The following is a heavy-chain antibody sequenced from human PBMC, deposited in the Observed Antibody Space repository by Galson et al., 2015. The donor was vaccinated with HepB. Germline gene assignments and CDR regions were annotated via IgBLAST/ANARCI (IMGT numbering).Heavy chain of an antibody. J-gene: IGHJ4*02. D-gene: IGHD3-16*01. CDR2: ISGDTAKI. V-gene: IGHV3-23*01. Sequence: SLRLSCAASGFTFSTYAMNWVRQAPGKGLEWVSVISGDTAKIFHADSVKGRFTISRDNSMNTVYLQMDSLRAEDTAVYFCAKVAILGATPHYFDYWGQGILVTVSS. CDR1: GFTFSTYA. CDR3: AKVAILGATPHYFDY.